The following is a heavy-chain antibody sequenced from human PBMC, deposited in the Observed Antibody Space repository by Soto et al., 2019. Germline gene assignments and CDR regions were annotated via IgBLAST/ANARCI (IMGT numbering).Heavy chain of an antibody. Sequence: GSLRLSCAASGFSFSSYGMHWVRQAPGKGLEWVAVISYDGSNKYYADSVKGRFTISRDDSKNTLYLQMNSLTTEDTAVYYCVRKVLEDWGQGTLVTVSS. CDR3: VRKVLED. CDR2: ISYDGSNK. D-gene: IGHD1-1*01. V-gene: IGHV3-30*03. CDR1: GFSFSSYG. J-gene: IGHJ4*02.